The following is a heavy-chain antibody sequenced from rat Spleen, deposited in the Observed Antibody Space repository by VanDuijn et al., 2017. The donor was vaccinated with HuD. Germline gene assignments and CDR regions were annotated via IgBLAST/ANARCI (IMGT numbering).Heavy chain of an antibody. CDR1: GFTFTNYD. Sequence: EVQLVESGGGLVQPGGSMNLSCAASGFTFTNYDMAWVRQAPTKGLEWIASISTGGTNTYYRGSVKGRFTISRDNAKNTQYLQMDSLRSEDTATYYCTRGYVMDAWGQGASVTVSS. V-gene: IGHV5S13*01. J-gene: IGHJ4*01. CDR2: ISTGGTNT. CDR3: TRGYVMDA.